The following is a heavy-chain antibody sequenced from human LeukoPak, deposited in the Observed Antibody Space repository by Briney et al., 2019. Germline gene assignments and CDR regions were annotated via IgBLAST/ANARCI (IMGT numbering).Heavy chain of an antibody. J-gene: IGHJ4*02. CDR1: GFTFTNYW. Sequence: VGSLRLSCAASGFTFTNYWMSWVRQAPGKGLEWVANMNQDGSKKYYMDSVKGRFTISRDNAKNSLYLQMNSLRAEDTAVYYCATNNGRNYWGQGTLVTVSS. D-gene: IGHD1-1*01. V-gene: IGHV3-7*02. CDR3: ATNNGRNY. CDR2: MNQDGSKK.